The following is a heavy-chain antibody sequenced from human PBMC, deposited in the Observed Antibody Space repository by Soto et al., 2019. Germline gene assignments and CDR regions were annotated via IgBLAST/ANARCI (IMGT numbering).Heavy chain of an antibody. V-gene: IGHV4-59*08. J-gene: IGHJ4*02. D-gene: IGHD6-6*01. CDR1: GGSISSYY. CDR2: IYYSGST. Sequence: SETLSLTCTVSGGSISSYYWSWIRQPPGKGLEWIGYIYYSGSTNYNPSLKSRVTISVDTSKNQFSLKLSSVTAADTAVYYCARRAERGGKAARLEEGYYFDYWGQGTLVTVSS. CDR3: ARRAERGGKAARLEEGYYFDY.